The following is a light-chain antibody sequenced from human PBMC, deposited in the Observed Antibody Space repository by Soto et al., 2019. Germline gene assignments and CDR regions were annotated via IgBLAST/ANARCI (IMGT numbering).Light chain of an antibody. CDR3: CSYAGSNYV. Sequence: LTQPASVSWSTGQWITISCTGTSSDVGNYNLVSWYQHHPGKAPKLIIYEVSKRPSGVSNRFSGSKSGDTASLTISGLQAEDEADYYCCSYAGSNYVFGTGTKVTVL. CDR2: EVS. CDR1: SSDVGNYNL. J-gene: IGLJ1*01. V-gene: IGLV2-23*02.